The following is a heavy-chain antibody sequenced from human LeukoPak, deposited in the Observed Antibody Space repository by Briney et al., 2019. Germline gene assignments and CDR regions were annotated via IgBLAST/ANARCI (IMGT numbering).Heavy chain of an antibody. Sequence: SETLSLTCAVYGGSFSGYYWRWIRQPRGKGREGVGGINHSGSNNYNPSLMRRVTISVDTSKNQFSLKLSSVTAADTAVYYCARGASGPGEASIVVVVAATREFDYWGQGTLVTVSS. CDR2: INHSGSN. J-gene: IGHJ4*02. D-gene: IGHD2-15*01. V-gene: IGHV4-34*01. CDR3: ARGASGPGEASIVVVVAATREFDY. CDR1: GGSFSGYY.